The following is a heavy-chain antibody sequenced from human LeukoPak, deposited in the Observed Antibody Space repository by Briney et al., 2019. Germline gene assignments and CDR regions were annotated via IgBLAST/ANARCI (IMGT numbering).Heavy chain of an antibody. V-gene: IGHV4-34*01. CDR2: IYHSGST. D-gene: IGHD3-9*01. CDR1: GGSFSGYY. J-gene: IGHJ4*02. CDR3: ARGEFDGGVYFDY. Sequence: SETLSLTCAVYGGSFSGYYWSWIRQPPGEGLEWIGEIYHSGSTNYNPSLKSRVTISVDKSKNQFSLKLSSVTAADTAVYYCARGEFDGGVYFDYWGQGTLVTVSS.